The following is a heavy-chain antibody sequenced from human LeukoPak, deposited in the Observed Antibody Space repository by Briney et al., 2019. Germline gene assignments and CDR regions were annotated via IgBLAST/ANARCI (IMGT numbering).Heavy chain of an antibody. V-gene: IGHV3-23*01. CDR3: ARSSGNYWAAPFDY. CDR2: ICDNDFST. CDR1: GLNFRSYA. D-gene: IGHD1-26*01. J-gene: IGHJ4*02. Sequence: GGSLRLSCTASGLNFRSYALSWVRQAPGKGLEWVSDICDNDFSTYYADSVKGRFSISRDNSKSPVYLQMNSLRAEDTAVYYCARSSGNYWAAPFDYWGQGTLVTVSS.